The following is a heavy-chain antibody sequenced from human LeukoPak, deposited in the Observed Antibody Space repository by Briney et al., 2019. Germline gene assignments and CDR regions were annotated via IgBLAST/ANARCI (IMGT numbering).Heavy chain of an antibody. CDR3: ARVRGYSGYDYVPPPPFFDY. J-gene: IGHJ4*02. CDR2: IYYSGST. V-gene: IGHV4-31*03. D-gene: IGHD5-12*01. Sequence: SETLSLTCTVSGGSISSGGYYWSWIRQHPGKGLEWIGYIYYSGSTYYNPSLKSRVTISVDTSKNQFSLKLSSVTAADTAVYYCARVRGYSGYDYVPPPPFFDYWGQGTLVTVSS. CDR1: GGSISSGGYY.